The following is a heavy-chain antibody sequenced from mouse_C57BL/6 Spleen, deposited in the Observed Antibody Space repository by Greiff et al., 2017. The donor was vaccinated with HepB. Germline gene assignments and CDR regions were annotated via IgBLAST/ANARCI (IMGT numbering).Heavy chain of an antibody. CDR2: ILPGSGST. CDR1: GYTFTGYW. V-gene: IGHV1-9*01. Sequence: VKLMESGAELMKPGASVKLSCKATGYTFTGYWIEWVKQRPGHGLEWIGEILPGSGSTNYNEKFKGKATFTADTSSNTAYMQLSSLTTEDSAIYYCARRGGITTVVADYAMDYWGQGTSVTVSS. J-gene: IGHJ4*01. D-gene: IGHD1-1*01. CDR3: ARRGGITTVVADYAMDY.